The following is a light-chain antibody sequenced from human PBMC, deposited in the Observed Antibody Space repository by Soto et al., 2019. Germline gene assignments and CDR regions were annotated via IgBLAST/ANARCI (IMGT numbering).Light chain of an antibody. Sequence: DIQLTQSPSFLSASVGDRVTITCRASQGISSYLAWYQQKPGKAPKLLIYAASTLQSGVPSRFSGSGSGTEFTLTISSLQPDDFATYYCQQHNSYPLTFGGGTKVEIK. J-gene: IGKJ4*01. CDR1: QGISSY. CDR2: AAS. V-gene: IGKV1-9*01. CDR3: QQHNSYPLT.